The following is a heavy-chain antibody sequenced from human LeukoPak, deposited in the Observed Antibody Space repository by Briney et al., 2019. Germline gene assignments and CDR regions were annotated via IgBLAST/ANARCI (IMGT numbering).Heavy chain of an antibody. CDR2: IYYSGST. V-gene: IGHV4-39*01. CDR1: GGSISSSSYY. J-gene: IGHJ4*02. CDR3: ARHPRKGYCSGTSCHFDY. D-gene: IGHD2-2*01. Sequence: KPSETLSLTCTVSGGSISSSSYYWGWIRQPPGKGLEWIGSIYYSGSTYYYPSLKSRVTISVDTSKNQFSLKLSSVTAADTAVYYCARHPRKGYCSGTSCHFDYWGQGTLVTVSS.